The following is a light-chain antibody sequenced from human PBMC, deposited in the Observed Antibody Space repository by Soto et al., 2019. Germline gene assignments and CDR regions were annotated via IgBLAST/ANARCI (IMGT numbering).Light chain of an antibody. J-gene: IGKJ4*01. CDR2: GAF. Sequence: EIVLTQSPATLSVSPGETATLSCRASQSVTYNLAWYQQKPCQGPRLLIYGAFTSSTGIPARFSGSGSGTEFTLTISSLQSDAVAVYDCQQYKNWPPLTFGGGTKVEIK. CDR1: QSVTYN. V-gene: IGKV3-15*01. CDR3: QQYKNWPPLT.